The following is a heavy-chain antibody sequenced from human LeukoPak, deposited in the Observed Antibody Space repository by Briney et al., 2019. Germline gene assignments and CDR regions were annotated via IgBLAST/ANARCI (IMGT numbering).Heavy chain of an antibody. CDR2: INPNSGGT. J-gene: IGHJ4*02. CDR3: ARILTTVTTMDY. Sequence: ASVKVPCKASGYTFTGYYMHWVRQAPGQGLEWMGWINPNSGGTNYAQKFRGRVTMTRDTSISTAYMELSRLRSDDTAMYYCARILTTVTTMDYWGQRTLVTVSS. V-gene: IGHV1-2*02. D-gene: IGHD4-17*01. CDR1: GYTFTGYY.